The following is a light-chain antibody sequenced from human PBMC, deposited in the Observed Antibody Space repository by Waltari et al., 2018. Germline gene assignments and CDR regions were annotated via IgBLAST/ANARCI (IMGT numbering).Light chain of an antibody. CDR3: SSYTSSSTWV. J-gene: IGLJ3*02. Sequence: QSALTQPASVSGSPGQSLTLPGTGTSRSVGAHNSLSWYQQHPGRAPNLIIYDVTKRPLGVSNRFSGSKSGNMASLTISGLQAEDEADYYCSSYTSSSTWVFGGGTKLTVL. CDR2: DVT. V-gene: IGLV2-14*01. CDR1: SRSVGAHNS.